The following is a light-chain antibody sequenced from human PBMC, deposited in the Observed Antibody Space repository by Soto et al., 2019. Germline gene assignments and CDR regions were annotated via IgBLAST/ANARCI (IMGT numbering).Light chain of an antibody. J-gene: IGKJ1*01. CDR1: QSVRSN. Sequence: EIVMTQSPATLSVSPGDRATLSCRASQSVRSNLAWYQQKPGQAPRLLIYGASNRATGIPDRFSGSGSGTDFTLTISRLEPEDFAVYYCQQYGSSGTFGQGTKVDIK. CDR2: GAS. CDR3: QQYGSSGT. V-gene: IGKV3-20*01.